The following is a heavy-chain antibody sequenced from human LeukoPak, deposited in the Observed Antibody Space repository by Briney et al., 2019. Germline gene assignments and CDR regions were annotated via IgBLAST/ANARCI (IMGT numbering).Heavy chain of an antibody. V-gene: IGHV4-30-2*01. CDR3: ARIGGNYDILTGYNYYFDY. CDR2: IYHSGST. J-gene: IGHJ4*02. Sequence: SETLSLTCAVSGGSISSGGYSWSWIRQPPGKGLEWLGYIYHSGSTYYNPSLKSRVTISVDRSKNQFSLKLSSVTAADTAVYYCARIGGNYDILTGYNYYFDYWGQGTLVTVSS. D-gene: IGHD3-9*01. CDR1: GGSISSGGYS.